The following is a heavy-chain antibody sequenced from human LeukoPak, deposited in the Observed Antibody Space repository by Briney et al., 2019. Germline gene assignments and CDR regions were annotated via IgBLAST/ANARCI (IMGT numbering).Heavy chain of an antibody. D-gene: IGHD3-22*01. CDR3: AREMSYYYDSSGYYSIWPNYFDY. J-gene: IGHJ4*02. CDR2: ISSSSSTI. V-gene: IGHV3-48*01. CDR1: GFTFSVYD. Sequence: TGGSLRLSCAASGFTFSVYDMNWVREAPGKGLEWVSYISSSSSTIYYADSVKGRFTISRDNAKNSLYLQMNSLRAEDTAVYYCAREMSYYYDSSGYYSIWPNYFDYWGQGTLVTVSS.